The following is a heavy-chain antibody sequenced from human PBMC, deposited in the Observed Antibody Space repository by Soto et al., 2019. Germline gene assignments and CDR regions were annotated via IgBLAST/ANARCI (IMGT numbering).Heavy chain of an antibody. Sequence: GASVKVSCKASGGTFSSYAISWVRQAPGQGLEWMGGIIPIFGTANYAQKFQGRVTITADESTSTAYMELSSLRSEDTAVYYCARLSIHHYCSGGSCPNWFDPWGQGTLVTVSS. D-gene: IGHD2-15*01. J-gene: IGHJ5*02. CDR1: GGTFSSYA. CDR2: IIPIFGTA. CDR3: ARLSIHHYCSGGSCPNWFDP. V-gene: IGHV1-69*13.